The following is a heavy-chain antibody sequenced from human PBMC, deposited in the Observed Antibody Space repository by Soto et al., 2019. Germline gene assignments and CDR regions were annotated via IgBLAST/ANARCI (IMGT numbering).Heavy chain of an antibody. Sequence: PGGSLRLSCAASGFTFSSYSMNWVRQAPGKGLEWVSSISSSSSYIYYADSVKGRFTISRDNAKNSLYLQMNSLRAEDTAVYYCARDSIAARVDYYYGMDVWGQGTTVTVSS. D-gene: IGHD6-6*01. CDR2: ISSSSSYI. J-gene: IGHJ6*02. CDR3: ARDSIAARVDYYYGMDV. CDR1: GFTFSSYS. V-gene: IGHV3-21*01.